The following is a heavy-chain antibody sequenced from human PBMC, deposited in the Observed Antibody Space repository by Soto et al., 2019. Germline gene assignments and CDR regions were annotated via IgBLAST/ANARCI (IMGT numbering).Heavy chain of an antibody. CDR1: GGSISSGGYY. Sequence: QVQLQESGPGLVKPSQTLSLTCTVSGGSISSGGYYWSWIRQHPGKGLEWIGYIYYSGSTYYNPSLKRRVTISVDTAKNQFSLKLSSVTAADTAVYYCARGEGAARRWMGVFDYWGQGTLVTVSS. CDR2: IYYSGST. CDR3: ARGEGAARRWMGVFDY. V-gene: IGHV4-31*03. D-gene: IGHD6-6*01. J-gene: IGHJ4*02.